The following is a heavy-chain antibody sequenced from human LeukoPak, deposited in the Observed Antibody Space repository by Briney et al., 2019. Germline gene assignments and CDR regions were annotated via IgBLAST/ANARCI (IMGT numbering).Heavy chain of an antibody. CDR2: IRYDGSNK. D-gene: IGHD3/OR15-3a*01. Sequence: QSGGSLRLSCAASGFTVSSNYMSWVRQAPGKGLEWVAFIRYDGSNKYYADSVKGRFTISRDNSKNTLYLQMNSLRAEDTAVYYCAKGDFYYYYYMDVWGKGTTVTISS. CDR1: GFTVSSNY. V-gene: IGHV3-30*02. J-gene: IGHJ6*03. CDR3: AKGDFYYYYYMDV.